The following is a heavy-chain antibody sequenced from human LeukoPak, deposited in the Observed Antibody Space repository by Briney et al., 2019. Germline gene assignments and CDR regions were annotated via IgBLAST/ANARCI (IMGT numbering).Heavy chain of an antibody. J-gene: IGHJ5*02. V-gene: IGHV3-23*01. CDR2: ISGSGGST. D-gene: IGHD1-7*01. CDR3: ARGLTGTISDWFDP. Sequence: PGGSLRLSCAASGFTFSSYAMSWVRQAPGKGLEWVSAISGSGGSTYYADSVKGRFTISRDNSKNTLYLQMNSLRAEDTALYHCARGLTGTISDWFDPWGQGTLVTVSS. CDR1: GFTFSSYA.